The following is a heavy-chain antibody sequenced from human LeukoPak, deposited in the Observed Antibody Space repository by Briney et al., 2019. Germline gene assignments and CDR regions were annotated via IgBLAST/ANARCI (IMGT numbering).Heavy chain of an antibody. D-gene: IGHD3-3*01. CDR3: ASPYYDFWSGYTAFDI. Sequence: PGRSLRLSCAASGFTFSSYAMHWVRQAPGKGLEWVAVISYDGSNKYYADSVKGRSTISRDNSKNTLYLQMNGLRAEDTAVYYCASPYYDFWSGYTAFDIWGQGTMVTVSS. J-gene: IGHJ3*02. V-gene: IGHV3-30-3*01. CDR1: GFTFSSYA. CDR2: ISYDGSNK.